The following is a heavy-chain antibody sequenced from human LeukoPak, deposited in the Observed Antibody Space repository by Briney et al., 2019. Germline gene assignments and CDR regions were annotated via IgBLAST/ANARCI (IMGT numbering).Heavy chain of an antibody. Sequence: ASVKVSCKASGYTFTSYYMHWVRQAPGQGLEWMGIINPSGGSTSYAQKFQGRVTMTRDTSTSTVYMELSSLRSEDTAVYYCARDEIGAGGYSYGPESEKNYGMDVWGQGTTVTVS. V-gene: IGHV1-46*01. CDR3: ARDEIGAGGYSYGPESEKNYGMDV. CDR2: INPSGGST. CDR1: GYTFTSYY. D-gene: IGHD5-18*01. J-gene: IGHJ6*02.